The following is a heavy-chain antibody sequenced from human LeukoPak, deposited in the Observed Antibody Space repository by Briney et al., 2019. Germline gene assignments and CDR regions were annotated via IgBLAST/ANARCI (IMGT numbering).Heavy chain of an antibody. J-gene: IGHJ4*02. V-gene: IGHV4-34*01. CDR1: GGSFIGYY. CDR3: ARGAVAGPIDY. D-gene: IGHD6-19*01. CDR2: INHSGST. Sequence: SETLSLTCAVYGGSFIGYYWSWIRQPPGKGLAWIGEINHSGSTNYNPSLKSRVTISVDTSKNQFSLKLSSVTAADTAVYYCARGAVAGPIDYWGQGTLVTVSS.